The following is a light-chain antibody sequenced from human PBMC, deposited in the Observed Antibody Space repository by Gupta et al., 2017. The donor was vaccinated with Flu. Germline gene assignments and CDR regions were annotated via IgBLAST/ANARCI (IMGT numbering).Light chain of an antibody. CDR3: RDSGGTEWV. CDR2: KTN. Sequence: AVPQESSLTVSPGGKFTLTCTFTTGAVTSASYPTWFPQKPGHAPRALIYKTNNKHSWTPARFSGSRRGDKAALTISDVRTEDEAEYYVRDSGGTEWVFGGGTKVTVL. V-gene: IGLV7-43*01. CDR1: TGAVTSASY. J-gene: IGLJ2*01.